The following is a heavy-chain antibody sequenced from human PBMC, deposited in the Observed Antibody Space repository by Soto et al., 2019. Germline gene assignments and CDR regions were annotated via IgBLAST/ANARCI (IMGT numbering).Heavy chain of an antibody. V-gene: IGHV4-59*01. Sequence: VQLQESGPGLVKPSETLSLTCSVSGDSINYSYWSWIRQSPGKGLEWIGYIYYRGDTSYSPSLESRVSISVDTSKNQFSLNLASVIAADTGVYYCARGPWGSSRLDFDYWGPGTLVTVSS. J-gene: IGHJ4*02. CDR1: GDSINYSY. CDR2: IYYRGDT. CDR3: ARGPWGSSRLDFDY. D-gene: IGHD3-16*01.